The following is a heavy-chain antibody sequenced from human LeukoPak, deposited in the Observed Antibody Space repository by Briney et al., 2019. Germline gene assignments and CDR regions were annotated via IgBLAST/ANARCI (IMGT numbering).Heavy chain of an antibody. CDR1: GFTFSSYG. J-gene: IGHJ4*02. V-gene: IGHV3-33*01. CDR3: AREPPDTTVTPNYFDY. D-gene: IGHD4-17*01. CDR2: IWYDGSNK. Sequence: GGSLRLSCAAPGFTFSSYGMHWVRQAPGKGLEWVAVIWYDGSNKYYADSVKGRFTISRDNSKNTLYLQMNSLRAEDAAVYYCAREPPDTTVTPNYFDYWGQGTLVTVSS.